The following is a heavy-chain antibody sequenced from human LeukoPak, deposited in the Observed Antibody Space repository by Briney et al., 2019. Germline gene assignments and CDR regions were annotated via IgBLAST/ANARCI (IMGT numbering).Heavy chain of an antibody. CDR3: ATAPPGGSGINRVI. CDR1: GFTVSSNY. D-gene: IGHD3-10*01. Sequence: GGSLRLSCAASGFTVSSNYMSWVRQAPGKGLEWVSVIYSGGSTYYADSVKGRFTISRDNSKNTLYLQMNSLRAEDTAVYYCATAPPGGSGINRVIWGQGTLVTVSS. J-gene: IGHJ4*02. CDR2: IYSGGST. V-gene: IGHV3-53*01.